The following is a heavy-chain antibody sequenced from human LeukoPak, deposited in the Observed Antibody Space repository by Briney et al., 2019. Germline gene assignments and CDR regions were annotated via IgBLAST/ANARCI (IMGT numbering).Heavy chain of an antibody. J-gene: IGHJ6*03. V-gene: IGHV3-9*01. D-gene: IGHD3-9*01. CDR1: GFTFDDYA. CDR2: ISWNGGST. CDR3: AKVSGPKLTGHNMDV. Sequence: PGRSLRLSCAASGFTFDDYALHWVRKAPGKGLEWVSGISWNGGSTGYADSVKGRFTISRDNAKNSLFLQMNSLRAEDTALYYCAKVSGPKLTGHNMDVWGKGTTV.